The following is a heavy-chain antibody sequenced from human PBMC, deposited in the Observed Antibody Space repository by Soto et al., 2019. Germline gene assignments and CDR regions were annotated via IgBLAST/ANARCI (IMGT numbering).Heavy chain of an antibody. J-gene: IGHJ4*02. V-gene: IGHV3-30*18. CDR3: AKGVTSGGGIDS. CDR2: ISYDGSNL. CDR1: GFTFSNYD. D-gene: IGHD2-21*02. Sequence: QVQLVESGGGEVQPGRSLRLSCVASGFTFSNYDMLWVRQAPGKGLEGVAVISYDGSNLYYADSVMGRATISRDNSKNMLCLQMNGLSTDDKAVYYCAKGVTSGGGIDSWGQGTLVTVSS.